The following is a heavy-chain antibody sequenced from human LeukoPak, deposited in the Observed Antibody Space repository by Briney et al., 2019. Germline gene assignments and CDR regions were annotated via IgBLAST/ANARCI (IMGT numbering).Heavy chain of an antibody. J-gene: IGHJ4*02. CDR1: GGSISSSSYF. V-gene: IGHV4-31*03. D-gene: IGHD3-22*01. CDR3: ARAPGRWLPYYFDY. Sequence: SETLSLTCTVSGGSISSSSYFWDWVRQPPGKGLEWIGYIYYSGSTYYNPSLKSRVTISVDTSKNQFSLKLSSVTAADTAVYYCARAPGRWLPYYFDYWGQGTLVTVSS. CDR2: IYYSGST.